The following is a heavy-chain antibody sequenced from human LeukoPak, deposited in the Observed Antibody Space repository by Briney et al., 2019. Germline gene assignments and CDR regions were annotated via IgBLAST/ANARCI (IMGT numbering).Heavy chain of an antibody. CDR1: GFTFTTYW. Sequence: GGSLRLSCAASGFTFTTYWMSWVRQPPGKGLEWVANIKQDGTEKYYVDSVKGRFTISRDNAKNSLYLQMNSLRAEDTAVYYCARELGSGSTRDYWGQGTLVTVSS. D-gene: IGHD3-10*01. V-gene: IGHV3-7*01. CDR3: ARELGSGSTRDY. CDR2: IKQDGTEK. J-gene: IGHJ4*02.